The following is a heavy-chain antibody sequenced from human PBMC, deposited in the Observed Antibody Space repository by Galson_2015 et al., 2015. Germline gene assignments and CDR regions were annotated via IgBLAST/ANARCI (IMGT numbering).Heavy chain of an antibody. Sequence: CKASGFTFSNSAVQWVRQARGQRLEWIGWIVVGNGNTNYAQKFQERVTISRDMSTSTAYMELTSLRSEDTAVYYCAADSLYNGNWGQGTLVTVSS. CDR2: IVVGNGNT. D-gene: IGHD5-12*01. CDR1: GFTFSNSA. V-gene: IGHV1-58*01. CDR3: AADSLYNGN. J-gene: IGHJ4*02.